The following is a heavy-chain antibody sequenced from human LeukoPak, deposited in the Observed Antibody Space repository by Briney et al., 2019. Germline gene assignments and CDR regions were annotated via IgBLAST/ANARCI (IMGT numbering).Heavy chain of an antibody. Sequence: SVKVSCKASGGTFSSYAISWVRQAPGQGLEWMGRIIPILGIANYAQKFQGRVTITADKSTSTAYMELSSLRSEDTAVYYCARATGGYGSGPNGFDYWGQGTLVTVSS. V-gene: IGHV1-69*04. CDR1: GGTFSSYA. J-gene: IGHJ4*02. CDR3: ARATGGYGSGPNGFDY. D-gene: IGHD3-10*01. CDR2: IIPILGIA.